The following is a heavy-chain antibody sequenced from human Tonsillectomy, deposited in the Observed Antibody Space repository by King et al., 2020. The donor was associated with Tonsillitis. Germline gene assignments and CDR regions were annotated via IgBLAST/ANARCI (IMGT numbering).Heavy chain of an antibody. Sequence: VQLVESGGGVVQPGRSLRLSCAASGSTFSSYGMHWVRQAPGKGLEWGAVISYDGSNKYYADSVKGRFTISSDNSKNTLYLQMNSLRAEATAVYYCAKDNPYSGRFDYWGQATLVTVSS. CDR1: GSTFSSYG. D-gene: IGHD1-26*01. CDR3: AKDNPYSGRFDY. J-gene: IGHJ4*02. V-gene: IGHV3-30*18. CDR2: ISYDGSNK.